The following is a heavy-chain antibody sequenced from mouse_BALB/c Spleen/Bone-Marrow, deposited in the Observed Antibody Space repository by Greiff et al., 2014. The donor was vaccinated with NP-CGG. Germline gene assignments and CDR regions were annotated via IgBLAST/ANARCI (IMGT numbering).Heavy chain of an antibody. CDR1: GYTFTEYT. CDR2: INPNNGGT. D-gene: IGHD2-3*01. V-gene: IGHV1-18*01. J-gene: IGHJ2*01. Sequence: VQLQQPGPDLVKPGASVKISCKTSGYTFTEYTMHWVKQSHVKSLEWIGGINPNNGGTRYSQKFKGKATWTVDKSSSTAYMELRSLTSEDSAVYYCARGWLLRHYFDYWGQGTTLTVSS. CDR3: ARGWLLRHYFDY.